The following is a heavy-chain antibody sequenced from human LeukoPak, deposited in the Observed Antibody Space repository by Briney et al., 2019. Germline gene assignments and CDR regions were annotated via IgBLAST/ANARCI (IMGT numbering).Heavy chain of an antibody. J-gene: IGHJ4*02. CDR3: ARDGGGFGESQRNYFDY. CDR2: INPNGGST. D-gene: IGHD3-10*01. Sequence: GASVKVSCKASGYTFTGYYMHWVRQAPGQGFEWMGIINPNGGSTSYAQKFQGRVTMTRDTSTSTVYMELSSLRSEDTAVYYCARDGGGFGESQRNYFDYWGQGTLVTVSS. V-gene: IGHV1-46*01. CDR1: GYTFTGYY.